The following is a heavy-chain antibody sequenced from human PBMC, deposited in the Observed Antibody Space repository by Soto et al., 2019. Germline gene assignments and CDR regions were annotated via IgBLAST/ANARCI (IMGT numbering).Heavy chain of an antibody. Sequence: LRLSCAASGFAFYYYNMNWVRQAPGRGLEWVSSISGSGIDIHFTDSVKGRFTISRDNAKTSLYLQMDSLRPEDTAIYYCAREGGTNYTDYHFDLWGHGALVTVSS. CDR1: GFAFYYYN. J-gene: IGHJ4*01. CDR2: ISGSGIDI. CDR3: AREGGTNYTDYHFDL. V-gene: IGHV3-21*01. D-gene: IGHD3-16*01.